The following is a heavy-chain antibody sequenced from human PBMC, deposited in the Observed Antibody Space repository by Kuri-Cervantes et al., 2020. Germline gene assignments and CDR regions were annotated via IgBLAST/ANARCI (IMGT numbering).Heavy chain of an antibody. Sequence: GGSLRLSCAASGFTFSSYDMHWVRQATGKGLEWVSAIGTAGDTYYPGSVKGRFTISRENAKNSLYLQMNSLRAGDTAVYYCARAEAGRLWFGELFFDYWGQGTLGTVSS. J-gene: IGHJ4*02. CDR1: GFTFSSYD. CDR2: IGTAGDT. V-gene: IGHV3-13*01. CDR3: ARAEAGRLWFGELFFDY. D-gene: IGHD3-10*01.